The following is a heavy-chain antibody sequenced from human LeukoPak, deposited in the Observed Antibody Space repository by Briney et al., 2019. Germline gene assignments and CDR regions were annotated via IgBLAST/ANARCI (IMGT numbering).Heavy chain of an antibody. CDR1: GFTVSSNY. J-gene: IGHJ4*02. CDR2: IYSGGST. D-gene: IGHD3-10*01. V-gene: IGHV3-66*01. Sequence: GGSLRLSCAASGFTVSSNYMSWVRQAPGKGLEWVSVIYSGGSTYYADSVKGRFTISRDNSKNTLYLQMNSLRAEDTAVYYCARDSSVELVRGVIITYWGQGTLVTVSS. CDR3: ARDSSVELVRGVIITY.